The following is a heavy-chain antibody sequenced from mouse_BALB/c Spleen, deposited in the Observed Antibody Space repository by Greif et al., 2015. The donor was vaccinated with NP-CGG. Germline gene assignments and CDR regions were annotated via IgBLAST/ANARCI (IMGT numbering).Heavy chain of an antibody. CDR2: IAPGSGST. Sequence: DLVKPGASVKLSCKASGYTFTSYWINWIKQRPGQGLEWIGRIAPGSGSTYYNEMFKGKATLTVDISSGTAYIQLSSLSSEDSAVYFCARGYGSYWYFDVWGAGTTVTVSS. D-gene: IGHD2-14*01. CDR3: ARGYGSYWYFDV. J-gene: IGHJ1*01. CDR1: GYTFTSYW. V-gene: IGHV1S41*01.